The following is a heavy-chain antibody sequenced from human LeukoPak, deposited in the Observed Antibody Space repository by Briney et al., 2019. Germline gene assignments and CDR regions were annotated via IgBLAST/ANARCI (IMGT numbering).Heavy chain of an antibody. J-gene: IGHJ4*02. CDR1: GGSISSYY. Sequence: SETLSLTCTVSGGSISSYYWSWIRQPPGKGLEWIGYIYYSGSTNYNPPLKSRVTISVDTSKNQFSLKLSSVTAADTAVYYCARYYYDSSGPQDWGQGTLVTVSS. V-gene: IGHV4-59*01. CDR3: ARYYYDSSGPQD. D-gene: IGHD3-22*01. CDR2: IYYSGST.